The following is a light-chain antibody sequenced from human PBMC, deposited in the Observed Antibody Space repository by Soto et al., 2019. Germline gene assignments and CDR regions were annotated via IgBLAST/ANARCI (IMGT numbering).Light chain of an antibody. V-gene: IGKV1-5*01. CDR1: QSISSW. Sequence: DIQMTQSPSTLSASVGDRVTITCRASQSISSWLAWYQQKPGKAPKVLIYDASSLESGVPSMFSGSGSGTEFTLNISSLQPDDFATYYCQQYNSYPWTFGQGTKVEIK. J-gene: IGKJ1*01. CDR3: QQYNSYPWT. CDR2: DAS.